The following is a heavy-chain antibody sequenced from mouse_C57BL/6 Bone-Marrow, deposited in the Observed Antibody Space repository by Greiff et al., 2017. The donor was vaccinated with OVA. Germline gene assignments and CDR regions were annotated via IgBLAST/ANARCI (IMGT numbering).Heavy chain of an antibody. CDR1: GFTFSDFY. CDR2: SRNKANDYTT. D-gene: IGHD1-1*01. J-gene: IGHJ1*03. Sequence: EVKLVESGGGLVQSGRSLRLSCATSGFTFSDFYMEWVRQAPGKGLEWIAASRNKANDYTTEYSASVKGRFIVSRDTSQSILYLQMNALRAEDTAIYYCARDGITTVVAHWYFDVWGTGTTVTVSS. CDR3: ARDGITTVVAHWYFDV. V-gene: IGHV7-1*01.